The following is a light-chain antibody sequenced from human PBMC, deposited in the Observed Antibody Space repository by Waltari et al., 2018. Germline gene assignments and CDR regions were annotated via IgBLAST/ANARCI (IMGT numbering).Light chain of an antibody. CDR3: QQCSTLPFT. V-gene: IGKV1-33*01. J-gene: IGKJ4*01. Sequence: DVQMTQSPSSLSASVGDRITITCQATRDIDTYLNWYQHKPGKPPKLLIYDADTLQRGVPARFSGSGSGTQFSFTIINLQPDDFATYYCQQCSTLPFTFGGGT. CDR2: DAD. CDR1: RDIDTY.